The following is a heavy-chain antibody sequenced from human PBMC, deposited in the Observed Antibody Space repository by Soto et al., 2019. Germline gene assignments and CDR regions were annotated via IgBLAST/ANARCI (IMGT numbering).Heavy chain of an antibody. Sequence: GGSLRLSCAASGFTFSKYGMHWVRQAPGKGLEWVALIWNDGIRKVYVDSVKGRFTISRDNSKNTLDLQMNNLRDEDTAVYYCARDDDNDANALDYWGPGTLVTVSS. CDR1: GFTFSKYG. CDR3: ARDDDNDANALDY. V-gene: IGHV3-33*01. J-gene: IGHJ4*02. CDR2: IWNDGIRK.